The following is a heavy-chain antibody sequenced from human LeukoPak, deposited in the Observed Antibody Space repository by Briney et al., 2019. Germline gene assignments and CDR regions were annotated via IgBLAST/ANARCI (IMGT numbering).Heavy chain of an antibody. CDR3: VRSPTYYNMDV. V-gene: IGHV3-30*03. J-gene: IGHJ6*03. CDR2: ISYDGTNK. CDR1: GFTFSNFV. Sequence: GESLTLSCAASGFTFSNFVIHWVSQAPGKGLEWLAVISYDGTNKYYADFVKGRFTISRDHSQSTVDLQMNTLGGADTAVYYCVRSPTYYNMDVWGKGTTVTVSS.